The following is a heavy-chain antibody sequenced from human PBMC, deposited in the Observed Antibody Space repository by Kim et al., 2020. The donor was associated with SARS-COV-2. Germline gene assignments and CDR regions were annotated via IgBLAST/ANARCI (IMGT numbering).Heavy chain of an antibody. CDR3: ARRDSKTWSLYH. D-gene: IGHD6-13*01. CDR1: GGSMNSYY. J-gene: IGHJ5*02. V-gene: IGHV4-59*08. CDR2: FSFRGTT. Sequence: SETLSLTCTVSGGSMNSYYWSWIRQPPGKGLEWIGYFSFRGTTNYNPSLKSRGTILLDTSKNQSSLQLSSVLAADTAVYYCARRDSKTWSLYHWGQGT.